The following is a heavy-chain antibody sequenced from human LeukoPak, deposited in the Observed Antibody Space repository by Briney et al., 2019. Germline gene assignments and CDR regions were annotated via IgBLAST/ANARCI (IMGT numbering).Heavy chain of an antibody. J-gene: IGHJ4*02. Sequence: PGGSLRLSCAASGFTVSSYGMHWVRQAPGKGLEWVAFIRYDGSNKYYADSVKGRFTISRDNSKNTLFLQMTSLRAEDTAVYYCAKVKGWYGEGYFDYWGQGTLVTVSS. V-gene: IGHV3-30*02. D-gene: IGHD3-10*01. CDR3: AKVKGWYGEGYFDY. CDR2: IRYDGSNK. CDR1: GFTVSSYG.